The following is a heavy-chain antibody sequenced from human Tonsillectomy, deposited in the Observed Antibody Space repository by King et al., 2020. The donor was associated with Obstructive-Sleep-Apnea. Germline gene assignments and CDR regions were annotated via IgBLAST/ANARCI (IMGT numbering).Heavy chain of an antibody. J-gene: IGHJ4*02. V-gene: IGHV3-33*01. Sequence: VQLVESGGGVVQPGRSLRLSCAASGFTFNTYGMHWVRQAPGKGLEWVAFISFDSAKKTYADSVKGRFSVSRDNSKNTMFLQMDSLRAEDTAMYYCARDVLDSSGWEHRTYWGPGTLVTVSS. CDR1: GFTFNTYG. CDR2: ISFDSAKK. D-gene: IGHD3-22*01. CDR3: ARDVLDSSGWEHRTY.